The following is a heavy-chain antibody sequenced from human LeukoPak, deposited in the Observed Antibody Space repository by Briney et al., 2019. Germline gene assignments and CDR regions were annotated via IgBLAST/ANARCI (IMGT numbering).Heavy chain of an antibody. D-gene: IGHD2-2*01. Sequence: GGSLSLSCAASGFTFSSYEMNWVRQAPGKGLEWVSYISSSGSTIYYADSVKGRFTISRDNAKNSLYLQMNSLRAEDTAVYYCARDSGLVPAADGYYYYYGMDVWGKGTTVTVSS. V-gene: IGHV3-48*03. CDR3: ARDSGLVPAADGYYYYYGMDV. CDR1: GFTFSSYE. J-gene: IGHJ6*04. CDR2: ISSSGSTI.